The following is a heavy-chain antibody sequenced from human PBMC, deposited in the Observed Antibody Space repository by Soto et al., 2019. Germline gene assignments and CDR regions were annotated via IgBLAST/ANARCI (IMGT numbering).Heavy chain of an antibody. CDR2: IYYSGST. J-gene: IGHJ5*02. Sequence: SETLSLTCTVSGGSISSYYWSWIRQPPGKGLEWIGYIYYSGSTNYNPSLKSRVTISVDTSKNQFSLKLSSVTAADTAVYYCERGSLISQQLNWFDPWGQGTLVTVSS. CDR1: GGSISSYY. CDR3: ERGSLISQQLNWFDP. D-gene: IGHD6-13*01. V-gene: IGHV4-59*01.